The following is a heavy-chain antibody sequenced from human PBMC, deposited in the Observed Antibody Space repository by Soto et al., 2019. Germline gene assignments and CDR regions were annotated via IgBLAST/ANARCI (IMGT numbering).Heavy chain of an antibody. CDR3: AKSVRIGCTGGSCYSFDY. Sequence: EVQLLESGGGLVQPGGSLRLSCAASGFTFSNYAMSWVRQAPGKGLEWVSAVSISGGSTYYADSVKGRFTISRDNSKNTLCLQMNSLRAEDTAIYCCAKSVRIGCTGGSCYSFDYWGQGTLVTVSS. CDR1: GFTFSNYA. D-gene: IGHD2-15*01. V-gene: IGHV3-23*01. J-gene: IGHJ4*02. CDR2: VSISGGST.